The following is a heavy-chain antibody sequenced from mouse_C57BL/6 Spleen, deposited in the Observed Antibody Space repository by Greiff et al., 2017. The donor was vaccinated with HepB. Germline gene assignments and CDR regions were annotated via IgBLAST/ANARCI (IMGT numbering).Heavy chain of an antibody. J-gene: IGHJ2*01. D-gene: IGHD1-1*01. CDR1: GFTFTDYY. V-gene: IGHV7-3*01. CDR3: ARYPPIYYYGSSFDY. Sequence: EVKLVESGGGLVQPGGSLSLSCAASGFTFTDYYMSWVRQPPGKSLEWLGFIRNKANGYTTEYSASVKGRFTISRDNSQSILYLQMNALRAEDSATYYCARYPPIYYYGSSFDYWGQGTTLTVSS. CDR2: IRNKANGYTT.